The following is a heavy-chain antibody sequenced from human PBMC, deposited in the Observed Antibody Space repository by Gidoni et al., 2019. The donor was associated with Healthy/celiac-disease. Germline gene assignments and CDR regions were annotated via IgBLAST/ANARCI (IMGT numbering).Heavy chain of an antibody. CDR2: ISSSSSYI. Sequence: EVQLVESGGGLVKPGGSLRLSCAASGFTFSSFSMNWVRQAPGKGLEWVSSISSSSSYIYYADSVKGRFTISRDNAKNSLYLQMNSLRAEDTAVYYCARGAYYDFWSGYFRGVEGMDVWGQGTTVTVSS. CDR3: ARGAYYDFWSGYFRGVEGMDV. D-gene: IGHD3-3*01. V-gene: IGHV3-21*01. CDR1: GFTFSSFS. J-gene: IGHJ6*02.